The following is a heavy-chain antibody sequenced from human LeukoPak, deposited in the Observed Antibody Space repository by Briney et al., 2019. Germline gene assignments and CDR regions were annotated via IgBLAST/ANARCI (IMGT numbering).Heavy chain of an antibody. CDR2: IYSGGST. CDR1: GFTVSSNY. D-gene: IGHD3-16*01. CDR3: ARDCHLSGGFDY. J-gene: IGHJ4*02. Sequence: GGSLRLSCAASGFTVSSNYMSWVRQAPGKGLEWVSVIYSGGSTYYADSVKGRFTISRDNSKNTLYLQMNSLRAEDTAVYYCARDCHLSGGFDYWGQGTLVTVSS. V-gene: IGHV3-66*01.